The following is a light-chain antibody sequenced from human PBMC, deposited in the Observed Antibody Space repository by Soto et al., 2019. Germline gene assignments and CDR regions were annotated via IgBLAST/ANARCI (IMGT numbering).Light chain of an antibody. CDR1: QDIANF. J-gene: IGKJ4*01. CDR2: AAS. V-gene: IGKV1-27*01. CDR3: QEGNSFPPT. Sequence: ILMTQSPSSLSAFVGDRVTITCRASQDIANFLAWYQQKPGKVPKLLIYAASTLQSGVPSRFSGSGSGTDFTLTISTLQPEDFATYYCQEGNSFPPTFGGGTKVDIK.